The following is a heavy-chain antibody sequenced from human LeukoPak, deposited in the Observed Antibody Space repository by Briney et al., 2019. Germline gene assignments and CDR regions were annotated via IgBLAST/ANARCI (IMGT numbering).Heavy chain of an antibody. J-gene: IGHJ4*02. D-gene: IGHD6-13*01. CDR1: GGSISSSSYY. CDR3: ARHSRIAAAYDY. V-gene: IGHV4-39*01. Sequence: SETLSLTCTVSGGSISSSSYYWGWIRQPPGKGLEWIGSIYYSGSTYYNPSLESRVTISVDTSKNQFSLKLSSVTAADTAVYYCARHSRIAAAYDYWGQGTLVTVSS. CDR2: IYYSGST.